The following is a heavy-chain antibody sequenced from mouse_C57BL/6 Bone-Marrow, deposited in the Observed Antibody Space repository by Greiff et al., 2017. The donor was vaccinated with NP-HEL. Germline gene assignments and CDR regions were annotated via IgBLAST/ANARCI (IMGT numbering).Heavy chain of an antibody. D-gene: IGHD1-1*01. CDR2: IDPNSGGT. Sequence: QVQLQQPGADLVKPGASVKLSCKASGYTFTSYWMHWVKQRPGRGLEWIGRIDPNSGGTKFNEKFKTKATLPVDKPSSTAYMPFSSLTSEDSAVYYCARYYYGSRGWYFDVWGTGTTVTVSS. V-gene: IGHV1-72*01. CDR3: ARYYYGSRGWYFDV. J-gene: IGHJ1*03. CDR1: GYTFTSYW.